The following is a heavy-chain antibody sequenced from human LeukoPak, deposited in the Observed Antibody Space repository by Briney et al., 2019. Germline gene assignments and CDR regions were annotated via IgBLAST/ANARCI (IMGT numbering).Heavy chain of an antibody. CDR3: ARVGIAARPWFDY. J-gene: IGHJ4*02. CDR2: TYYRSKWYN. CDR1: GDSVSSNSAA. V-gene: IGHV6-1*01. Sequence: SQTLSLTCAISGDSVSSNSAAWNWIRQPPSRGLEWLGRTYYRSKWYNDYAVSVKSRITINPDTSKNQFSLQLNSVTPEDTAVYYCARVGIAARPWFDYWGQGTLVTVSS. D-gene: IGHD6-6*01.